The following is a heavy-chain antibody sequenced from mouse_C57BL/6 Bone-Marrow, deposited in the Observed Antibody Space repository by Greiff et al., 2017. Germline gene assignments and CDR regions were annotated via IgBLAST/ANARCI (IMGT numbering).Heavy chain of an antibody. CDR2: IRNKANGYTT. D-gene: IGHD1-1*01. Sequence: EVKLQESGGGLVQPGGSLSLSCAASGFTFTDYYMSWVRQPPGKALEWLGFIRNKANGYTTEYSASVKGRFTISRDNSQSILYLQMNALRAEDSATYYCARSQVVYFDYWGKGTTLTVSS. V-gene: IGHV7-3*01. CDR3: ARSQVVYFDY. J-gene: IGHJ2*01. CDR1: GFTFTDYY.